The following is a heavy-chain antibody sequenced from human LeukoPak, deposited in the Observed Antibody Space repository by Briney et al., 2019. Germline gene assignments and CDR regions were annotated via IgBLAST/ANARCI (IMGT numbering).Heavy chain of an antibody. CDR3: ARGNYDILTGYGYDY. J-gene: IGHJ4*02. CDR2: IRYDGSNK. V-gene: IGHV3-30*02. D-gene: IGHD3-9*01. Sequence: PGGSLRLSCAASGFTFSSYGMHWVRQAPGKGLEWVAFIRYDGSNKYYADSVKGRFTISRDNSKNTLYLQMNSLRAEDTAVYYCARGNYDILTGYGYDYWGQGTLVTVSS. CDR1: GFTFSSYG.